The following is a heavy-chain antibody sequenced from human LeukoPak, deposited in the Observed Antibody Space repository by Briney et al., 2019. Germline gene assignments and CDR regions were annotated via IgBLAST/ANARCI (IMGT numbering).Heavy chain of an antibody. CDR2: ISGSGGST. CDR3: AKDRRPSIAVAGTTQYYFDY. J-gene: IGHJ4*02. CDR1: GFTFSSYA. V-gene: IGHV3-23*01. D-gene: IGHD6-19*01. Sequence: GRSLRLSCAASGFTFSSYAMSWVRQAPGKGLEWVSAISGSGGSTYYADSVKGRFTISRDNSKNTLYLQMNSLRAEDTAVYYCAKDRRPSIAVAGTTQYYFDYWGQGTLVTVSS.